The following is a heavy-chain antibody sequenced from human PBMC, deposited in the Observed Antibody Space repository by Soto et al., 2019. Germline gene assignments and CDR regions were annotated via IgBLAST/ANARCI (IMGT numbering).Heavy chain of an antibody. Sequence: QVQLVQSGAEVKKPGSSVKVSCKASGGTFSSFAISWVRQAPGQGLEWMGGIIPIFGTTNYAQKFQGRVTITADESTSTAYMEVTTLRSEGTAVYYCARDRDHAYDYWGQGTLVTVSS. V-gene: IGHV1-69*01. CDR3: ARDRDHAYDY. CDR2: IIPIFGTT. D-gene: IGHD3-16*01. J-gene: IGHJ4*02. CDR1: GGTFSSFA.